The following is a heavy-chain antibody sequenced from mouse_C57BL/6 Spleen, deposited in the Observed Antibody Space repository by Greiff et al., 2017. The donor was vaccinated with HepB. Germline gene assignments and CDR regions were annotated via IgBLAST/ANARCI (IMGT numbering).Heavy chain of an antibody. CDR1: GYAFSSYW. CDR3: ARDYYSNYVYAMDY. D-gene: IGHD2-5*01. CDR2: IYPGDGDT. J-gene: IGHJ4*01. V-gene: IGHV1-80*01. Sequence: VKLQQSGAELVKPGASVKISCKASGYAFSSYWMNWVKQRPGKGLEWIGQIYPGDGDTNYNGKFKGKATLTADKSSSTAYMQLSSLTSEDSAVYFCARDYYSNYVYAMDYWGQGTSVTVSS.